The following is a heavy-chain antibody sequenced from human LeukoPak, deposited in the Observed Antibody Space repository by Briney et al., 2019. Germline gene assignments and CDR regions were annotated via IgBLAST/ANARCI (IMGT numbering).Heavy chain of an antibody. D-gene: IGHD5-24*01. Sequence: GASVKVSCKASGYTFTNYGISWVRQAPGQGLEWMGWLSPYSGNTDYAQKLQGRVAVTTDTSTSTAYMELRSLRSDDTAVYYCARDKTRDSYSGRFRVDYWGQGTQVTVSS. CDR1: GYTFTNYG. J-gene: IGHJ4*02. V-gene: IGHV1-18*01. CDR2: LSPYSGNT. CDR3: ARDKTRDSYSGRFRVDY.